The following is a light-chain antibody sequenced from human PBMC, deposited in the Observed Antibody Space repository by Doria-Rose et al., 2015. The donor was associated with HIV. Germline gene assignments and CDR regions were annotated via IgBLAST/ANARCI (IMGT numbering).Light chain of an antibody. CDR1: SGSIASNY. V-gene: IGLV6-57*01. J-gene: IGLJ2*01. CDR2: EGN. Sequence: ESPGKTVTISCTRSSGSIASNYVQWYQQRPGSSPTTVIFEGNQRPSGVPDRFSGSIDSSSNSASLTISGLKTEDEADYYCQSHDTSIVVFGGGTRLTVL. CDR3: QSHDTSIVV.